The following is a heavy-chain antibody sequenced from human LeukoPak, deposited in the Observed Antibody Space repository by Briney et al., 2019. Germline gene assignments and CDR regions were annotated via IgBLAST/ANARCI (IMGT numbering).Heavy chain of an antibody. Sequence: GGSLRLSCSASGLSLSDYGMSWVRQAPGKGLEWVSYITMNSVRIYADSVKGRFTISRDNDKNSVYLQMNTLRDEDTAEYYCTRGRYQFLGPNDCWGQGSQVTVSS. V-gene: IGHV3-69-1*01. J-gene: IGHJ4*02. CDR1: GLSLSDYG. D-gene: IGHD2-2*01. CDR3: TRGRYQFLGPNDC. CDR2: ITMNSVR.